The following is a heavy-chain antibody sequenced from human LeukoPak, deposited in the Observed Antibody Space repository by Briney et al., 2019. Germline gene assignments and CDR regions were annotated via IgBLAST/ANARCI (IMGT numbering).Heavy chain of an antibody. D-gene: IGHD1-26*01. J-gene: IGHJ4*02. V-gene: IGHV3-23*01. CDR3: AKASEVGRGYFDY. Sequence: GGSLRLSCAASGFSFSSYAMSWVRQAPGKGPEWVSVISGSGGSTNYAASVKGRFTMSRDNSQNTLYLQMNSLRVEDAAVYYCAKASEVGRGYFDYWGQGTLVTVSS. CDR1: GFSFSSYA. CDR2: ISGSGGST.